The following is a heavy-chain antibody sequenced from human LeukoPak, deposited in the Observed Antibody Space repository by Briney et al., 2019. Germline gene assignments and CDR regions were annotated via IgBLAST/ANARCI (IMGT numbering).Heavy chain of an antibody. Sequence: GRSLRLSCAASGFTFSSYGMHWVRQAPGKGLEWVAVIWYDGSNKYYADSVKGRFTISRDNSKNTLYLQMNSLRAEDTAVYDCARSGTYDNSGYSEYWGQGTLVTVSS. CDR1: GFTFSSYG. J-gene: IGHJ4*02. V-gene: IGHV3-33*01. CDR3: ARSGTYDNSGYSEY. D-gene: IGHD3-22*01. CDR2: IWYDGSNK.